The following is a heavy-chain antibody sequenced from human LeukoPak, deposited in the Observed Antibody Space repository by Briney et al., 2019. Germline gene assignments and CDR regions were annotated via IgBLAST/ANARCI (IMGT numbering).Heavy chain of an antibody. J-gene: IGHJ6*03. Sequence: SETLSLTCTVSGGSISSYYWSWIRQPAGKGLEWIGRIYTSGSTNYNPSLKSRVTISIDTSKNQFSLNLNSVTAADTAVYYCARVGGYSYIDVWGEGTTVTISS. D-gene: IGHD3-16*01. CDR3: ARVGGYSYIDV. CDR2: IYTSGST. CDR1: GGSISSYY. V-gene: IGHV4-4*07.